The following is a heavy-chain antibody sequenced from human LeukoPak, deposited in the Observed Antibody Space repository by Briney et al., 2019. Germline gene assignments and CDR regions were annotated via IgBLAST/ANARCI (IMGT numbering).Heavy chain of an antibody. Sequence: ASVKVSCKASGGTFSSYAISWVRQAPGQGLEWMGIINPSGGSTSYAQKFQGRVTMTRDTSTSTVYMELSSLRSEDTAVYYCARSLRNLGRSPTAYWGQGTLVTVSS. D-gene: IGHD1-14*01. CDR3: ARSLRNLGRSPTAY. J-gene: IGHJ4*02. CDR1: GGTFSSYA. CDR2: INPSGGST. V-gene: IGHV1-46*01.